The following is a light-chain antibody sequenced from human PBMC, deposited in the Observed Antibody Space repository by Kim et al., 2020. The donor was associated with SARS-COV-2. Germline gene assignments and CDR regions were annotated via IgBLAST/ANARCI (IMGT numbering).Light chain of an antibody. CDR3: QQFDFSPRT. J-gene: IGKJ1*01. CDR2: GTS. Sequence: EVVLTQSPGTLSLSPGERATLSCRASQRVSSAYLTWYQQKPGQAPRLLISGTSNRATGIPDRFIGSGSGTDFTLTISRLEPEDIAVYYCQQFDFSPRTFGQGTKVDIK. CDR1: QRVSSAY. V-gene: IGKV3-20*01.